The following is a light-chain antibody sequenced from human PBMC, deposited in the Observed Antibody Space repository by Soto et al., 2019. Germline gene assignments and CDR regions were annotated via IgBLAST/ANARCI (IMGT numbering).Light chain of an antibody. Sequence: DIQMTQSPSTLSASVGDRVTITCRASQSISNWLAWYQQKSGKAPKLLIYKASTFESGVPSRFSGRGSGTEFTLTISSLQPDDFATYYCQHYNSDSSYTFGQGTKLEIK. J-gene: IGKJ2*01. CDR1: QSISNW. CDR2: KAS. V-gene: IGKV1-5*03. CDR3: QHYNSDSSYT.